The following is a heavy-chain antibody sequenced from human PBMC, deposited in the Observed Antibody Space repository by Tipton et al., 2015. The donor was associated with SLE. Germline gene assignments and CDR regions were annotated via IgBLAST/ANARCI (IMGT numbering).Heavy chain of an antibody. Sequence: TLSLTCAIYGGSFSGYYWTWIRQPPGKGLEWIGEITQSETTTYNPSLKSRVTISVDTSTNQFSLTLSSVTAADTAVYYCARVMTRDTSDVTVYSFDYWGQGTLVTGSP. V-gene: IGHV4-34*01. CDR2: ITQSETT. CDR1: GGSFSGYY. J-gene: IGHJ4*02. CDR3: ARVMTRDTSDVTVYSFDY. D-gene: IGHD3-22*01.